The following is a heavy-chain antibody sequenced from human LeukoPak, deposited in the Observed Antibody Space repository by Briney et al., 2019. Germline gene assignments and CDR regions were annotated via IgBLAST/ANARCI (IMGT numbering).Heavy chain of an antibody. Sequence: PGGSLRLSCTASGFTFNAWMSWVRQVPGKGLEWVGRIKSKANGGTTDHAAPVKARFTISRDDSKSTLYLQMNSLKTEDTAVYYCTYYYDSSTYYHVDYWGQGTLVTVSS. D-gene: IGHD3-22*01. J-gene: IGHJ4*02. CDR2: IKSKANGGTT. V-gene: IGHV3-15*01. CDR3: TYYYDSSTYYHVDY. CDR1: GFTFNAW.